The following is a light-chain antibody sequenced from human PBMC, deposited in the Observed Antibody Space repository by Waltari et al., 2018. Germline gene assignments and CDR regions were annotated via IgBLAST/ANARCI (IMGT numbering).Light chain of an antibody. J-gene: IGLJ2*01. Sequence: SYILTQPPPLSVAPGKTATISCGGKNIGNRGVHWYQQKPGQAPVLLIFYDSDRPSGIPERFSGSNSENTATLTISRVDAGDEADYYCQVWDSATEHVVFGGGTKLSVL. CDR1: NIGNRG. V-gene: IGLV3-21*04. CDR2: YDS. CDR3: QVWDSATEHVV.